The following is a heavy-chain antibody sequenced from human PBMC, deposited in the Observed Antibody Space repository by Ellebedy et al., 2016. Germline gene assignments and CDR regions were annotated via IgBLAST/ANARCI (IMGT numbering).Heavy chain of an antibody. Sequence: SETLSLXXTVSGGSISSGDYYWSWIRQPPGKGLEWIGYISYTGSAYYKPSLKSRVIISVDTSKNQFSLKLTSVTAADTAVYYCATGPTRYCSSTSCYGWVYWGQGTQVTVSS. V-gene: IGHV4-30-4*08. CDR3: ATGPTRYCSSTSCYGWVY. D-gene: IGHD2-2*01. J-gene: IGHJ4*02. CDR2: ISYTGSA. CDR1: GGSISSGDYY.